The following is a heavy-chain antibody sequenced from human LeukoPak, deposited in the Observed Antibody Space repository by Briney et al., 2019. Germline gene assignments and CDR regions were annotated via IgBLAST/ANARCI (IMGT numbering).Heavy chain of an antibody. V-gene: IGHV3-30*02. J-gene: IGHJ4*02. CDR3: AKDPDFSADY. Sequence: PGGSLRLSCAASGFTFSSYGMHWVRQVPGKGLEWVAFIRYDGSNKYYADSVKGRFTISRDNSKNTLYLQMNSLRAEDTAVYYCAKDPDFSADYWGQGTLVTVSS. CDR1: GFTFSSYG. CDR2: IRYDGSNK. D-gene: IGHD3/OR15-3a*01.